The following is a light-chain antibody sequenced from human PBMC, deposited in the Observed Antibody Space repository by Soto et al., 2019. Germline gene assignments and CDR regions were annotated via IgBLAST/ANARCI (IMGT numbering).Light chain of an antibody. CDR2: KAS. CDR3: QQYNGYPHT. Sequence: IQMTQSPSTLSASVGDRVTITCRASQSISTWLAWYQQKPGKAPKLLIYKASSLRNGVPSRFSGSGSGTEFTLTIYSLQPDDFASYYCQQYNGYPHTFGQGTKVAIK. CDR1: QSISTW. J-gene: IGKJ2*01. V-gene: IGKV1-5*03.